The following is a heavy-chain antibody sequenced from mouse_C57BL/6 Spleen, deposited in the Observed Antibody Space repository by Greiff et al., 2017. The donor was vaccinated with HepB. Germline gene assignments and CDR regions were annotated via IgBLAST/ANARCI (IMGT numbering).Heavy chain of an antibody. CDR1: GFTFSDYG. CDR2: ISSGSSTI. D-gene: IGHD1-1*01. CDR3: ARSTYCGSSLADV. J-gene: IGHJ1*03. Sequence: EVKLVESGGGLVKPGGSLKLSCAASGFTFSDYGMHWVRQAPEKGLEWVAYISSGSSTIYYADTVQGRFTISRDNAKNTLFLQMTSLRSEDTGMYYWARSTYCGSSLADVWGTGTTVTVSS. V-gene: IGHV5-17*01.